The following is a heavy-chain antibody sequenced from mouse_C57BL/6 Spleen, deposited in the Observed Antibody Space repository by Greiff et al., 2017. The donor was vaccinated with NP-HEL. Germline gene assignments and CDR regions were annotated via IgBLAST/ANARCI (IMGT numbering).Heavy chain of an antibody. CDR2: ISGGGGNT. CDR3: ARQVYDYPFYY. Sequence: EVNVVESGGGLVKPGGSLKLSCAASGFTFSSYTMSWVRQTPEQRLEWVATISGGGGNTYYPDSVKGRFTISRDHAKNTLYLQMISLRSDDTALYYCARQVYDYPFYYWGQGTTLTVSS. J-gene: IGHJ2*01. CDR1: GFTFSSYT. V-gene: IGHV5-9*01. D-gene: IGHD2-4*01.